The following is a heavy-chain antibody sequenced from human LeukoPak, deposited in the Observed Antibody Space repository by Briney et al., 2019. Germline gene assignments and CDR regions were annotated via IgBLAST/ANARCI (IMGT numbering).Heavy chain of an antibody. J-gene: IGHJ6*03. V-gene: IGHV3-7*01. CDR2: IKQDGSER. CDR1: GFTFSSYW. Sequence: QPGGSLRLSCAASGFTFSSYWMSWVRQAPGKGLEWVANIKQDGSERYYADSVKGRFTISRDNSKNTLYLQMNSLRAEDTAVYYCAREVGTMVRGVIGYYYYMDVWGKGTTVTVSS. D-gene: IGHD3-10*01. CDR3: AREVGTMVRGVIGYYYYMDV.